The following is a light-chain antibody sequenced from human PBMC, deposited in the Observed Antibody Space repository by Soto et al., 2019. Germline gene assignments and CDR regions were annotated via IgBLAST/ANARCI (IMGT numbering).Light chain of an antibody. CDR3: SSYTSSTTWV. V-gene: IGLV2-14*01. CDR1: SSNVGSYNY. Sequence: QSVLTQPASVSGSPGQSITISCTGTSSNVGSYNYVSWYQQHPGKAPKLMIYEVSNRPSGVSHRFSGSKSGNTASLTISGLQAEDEADYYCSSYTSSTTWVFGGGTKLTVL. CDR2: EVS. J-gene: IGLJ3*02.